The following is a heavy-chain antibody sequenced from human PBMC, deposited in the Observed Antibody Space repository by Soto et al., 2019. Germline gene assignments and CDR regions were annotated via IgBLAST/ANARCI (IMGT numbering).Heavy chain of an antibody. V-gene: IGHV3-23*01. D-gene: IGHD2-15*01. CDR1: GFSFSSYA. Sequence: EVQLLESGGGLVQPGGSLRLSCAASGFSFSSYAMTWVRQAPGKGLEWVSAISGSGGTTFYAGSVKGRFTISRDNSKNTLQLQRNILRAEDPAVYYCVKGQDGGCSFPLDYWGQGTLVTVSS. CDR3: VKGQDGGCSFPLDY. CDR2: ISGSGGTT. J-gene: IGHJ4*02.